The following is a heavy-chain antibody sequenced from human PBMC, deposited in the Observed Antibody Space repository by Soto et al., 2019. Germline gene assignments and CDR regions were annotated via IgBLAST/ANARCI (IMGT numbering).Heavy chain of an antibody. CDR2: IYYSGST. J-gene: IGHJ4*02. D-gene: IGHD4-17*01. V-gene: IGHV4-31*03. CDR1: GGSISSGCYY. CDR3: ARGYHGEVDY. Sequence: PSETLSLTSTVSGGSISSGCYYWSWIRQHPGKGLEWIGYIYYSGSTYYNPSLKSRVTISVDTSKNQFSLKLSSVTAADTAVYCCARGYHGEVDYWGQGTLVTVSS.